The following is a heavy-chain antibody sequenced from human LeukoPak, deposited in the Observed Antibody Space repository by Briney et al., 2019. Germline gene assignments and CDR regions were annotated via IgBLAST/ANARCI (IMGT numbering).Heavy chain of an antibody. CDR3: ARSANAFDI. Sequence: SETLSLTCAVSGGSVSGYYWSWIRQPPGKGPEWIGKISHGGSTNYNPSLKSRVTISVDTSTNQFSLNLSSVTAADTAVYYCARSANAFDIWGQGTMVTVSS. J-gene: IGHJ3*02. CDR1: GGSVSGYY. V-gene: IGHV4-34*01. CDR2: ISHGGST.